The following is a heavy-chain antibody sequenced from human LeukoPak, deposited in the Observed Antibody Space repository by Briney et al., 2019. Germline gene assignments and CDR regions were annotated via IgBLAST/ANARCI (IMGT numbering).Heavy chain of an antibody. Sequence: ASVKVSCKASGYTFTSYYMHWVRQARGQGLEWMGIINPSGGSTSYAQKFQGRVTMTRDTSTSTVYMELSSLRSEDTAVYYCARDREEDAFDIWGQGTMVTVSS. V-gene: IGHV1-46*01. CDR1: GYTFTSYY. CDR3: ARDREEDAFDI. CDR2: INPSGGST. J-gene: IGHJ3*02. D-gene: IGHD3-10*01.